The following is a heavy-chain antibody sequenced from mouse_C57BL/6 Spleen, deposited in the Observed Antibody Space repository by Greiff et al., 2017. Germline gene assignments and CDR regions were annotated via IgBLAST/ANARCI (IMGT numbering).Heavy chain of an antibody. CDR1: GYTFTSDW. Sequence: QVQLQQPGAELVKPGASVKLSCKASGYTFTSDWMHWVKQRPGQGLEWIGMIHPNSGSTNYNEKFKSKATLTVDKSSSTAYMQLSSLTSEDSAVYYCARSVVDYFDYRGHGATLTVSS. J-gene: IGHJ2*01. V-gene: IGHV1-64*01. CDR3: ARSVVDYFDY. D-gene: IGHD1-1*01. CDR2: IHPNSGST.